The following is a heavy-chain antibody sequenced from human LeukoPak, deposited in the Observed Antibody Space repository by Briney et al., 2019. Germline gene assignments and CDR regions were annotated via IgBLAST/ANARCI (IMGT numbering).Heavy chain of an antibody. CDR3: ASTRTGQQLVLDY. V-gene: IGHV4-59*08. J-gene: IGHJ4*02. D-gene: IGHD6-13*01. Sequence: SETLSLTCTVSGASISSSYWSWIRQAPGKRLEWIGYIYYNGNTNSNPSLKSRVTISADTSKNQFSLKLSSVTAADTAVYYCASTRTGQQLVLDYWGQGTLVTVSS. CDR1: GASISSSY. CDR2: IYYNGNT.